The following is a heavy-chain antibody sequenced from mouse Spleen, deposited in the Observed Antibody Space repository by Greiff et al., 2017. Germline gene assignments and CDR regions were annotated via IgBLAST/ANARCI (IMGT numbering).Heavy chain of an antibody. CDR3: ARHYRYDVWYFDV. D-gene: IGHD2-14*01. CDR2: INPNNGGT. V-gene: IGHV1-26*01. CDR1: GYTFTDYY. J-gene: IGHJ1*01. Sequence: VQLQQSGPELVKPGASVKISCKASGYTFTDYYMNWVKQSHGKSLEWIGDINPNNGGTSYNQKFKGKATLTVDKSSSTAYMELRSLTSEDSAVYYCARHYRYDVWYFDVWGAGTTVTVSS.